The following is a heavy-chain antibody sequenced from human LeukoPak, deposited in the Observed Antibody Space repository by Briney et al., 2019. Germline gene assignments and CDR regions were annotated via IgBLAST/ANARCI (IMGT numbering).Heavy chain of an antibody. CDR1: GGSFSGYY. CDR3: ARGHRDYDILTGYYYNY. CDR2: INHSGST. D-gene: IGHD3-9*01. Sequence: SETLSLTCAVYGGSFSGYYWSWIRQPPGKRLEWIGEINHSGSTNYNPSLKSRVTISVDTSKNQFSLKLSSVTAADTAVYYCARGHRDYDILTGYYYNYWGQGTLVTVSS. V-gene: IGHV4-34*01. J-gene: IGHJ4*02.